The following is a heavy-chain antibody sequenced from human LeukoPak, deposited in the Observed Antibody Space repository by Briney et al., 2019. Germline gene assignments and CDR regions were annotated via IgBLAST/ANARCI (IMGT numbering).Heavy chain of an antibody. D-gene: IGHD3-10*01. CDR3: ARDGLWFGELLPTDY. J-gene: IGHJ4*02. V-gene: IGHV1-2*02. Sequence: ASVKVSCKASGYTFTGYYMHWVRQAPGQGLEWTGWINPNSGGTNYAQKFQGRVTMTRDTSISTAYMELSRLRSDDTAVYYCARDGLWFGELLPTDYWGQGTLVTVSS. CDR1: GYTFTGYY. CDR2: INPNSGGT.